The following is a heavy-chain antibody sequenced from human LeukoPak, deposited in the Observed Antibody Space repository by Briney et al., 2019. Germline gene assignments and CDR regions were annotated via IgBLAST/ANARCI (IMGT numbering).Heavy chain of an antibody. CDR1: GFTFDDYA. V-gene: IGHV3-20*04. CDR3: ARGGVAVPVVIGGRLYYYYHYMDV. J-gene: IGHJ6*03. D-gene: IGHD2-2*01. Sequence: PGGSLRLSCAASGFTFDDYAMSWVRQAPGKGLEWVSGINWDGGSPAYADSVKGRFTISRDSAKNSLYLQMNSLRAEDTAFYYCARGGVAVPVVIGGRLYYYYHYMDVWGKGTTVTVSS. CDR2: INWDGGSP.